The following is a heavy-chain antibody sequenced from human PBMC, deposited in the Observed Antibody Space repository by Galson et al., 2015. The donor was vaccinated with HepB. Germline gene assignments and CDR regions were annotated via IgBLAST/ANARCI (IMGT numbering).Heavy chain of an antibody. V-gene: IGHV3-7*03. Sequence: RLSCAASGFTFSNIWMSWVRQAPGKGLEWVANIKQDGSEEYYVDSVKGRFTISRDNAKNSLYLQMNSLRVEDTAVYYCARWPNCFDYWGQGTPVTVSS. CDR3: ARWPNCFDY. CDR1: GFTFSNIW. CDR2: IKQDGSEE. D-gene: IGHD1-1*01. J-gene: IGHJ4*02.